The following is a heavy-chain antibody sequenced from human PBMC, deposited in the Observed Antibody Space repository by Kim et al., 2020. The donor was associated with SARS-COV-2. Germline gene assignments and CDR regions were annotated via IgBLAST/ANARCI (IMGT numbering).Heavy chain of an antibody. V-gene: IGHV4-39*01. Sequence: SETLSLTCTVSGGSISSSSYYWGWIRQPPGKGLEWIGSIYYSGSTYYNPSLKSRVTISVDTSKNQFSLKLSSVTAADTAVYYCARRRYDFWSGYSSPFDYWVQGTLVTVSS. CDR3: ARRRYDFWSGYSSPFDY. CDR2: IYYSGST. J-gene: IGHJ4*02. CDR1: GGSISSSSYY. D-gene: IGHD3-3*01.